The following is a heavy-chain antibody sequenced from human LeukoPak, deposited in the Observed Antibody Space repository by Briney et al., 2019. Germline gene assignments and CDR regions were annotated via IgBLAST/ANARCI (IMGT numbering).Heavy chain of an antibody. CDR2: INHSGST. V-gene: IGHV4-34*01. CDR3: ARGRSPVRGVIKGPSRYYYYGMDV. CDR1: GGSFSGYY. D-gene: IGHD3-10*01. Sequence: PSETLSLTCAVYGGSFSGYYWSWIRQPPGKGLEWIGGINHSGSTNYNPSLKSRVTISVDTSKNQFSLKLSSVTAADTAVYYCARGRSPVRGVIKGPSRYYYYGMDVWGQGTTVTVSS. J-gene: IGHJ6*02.